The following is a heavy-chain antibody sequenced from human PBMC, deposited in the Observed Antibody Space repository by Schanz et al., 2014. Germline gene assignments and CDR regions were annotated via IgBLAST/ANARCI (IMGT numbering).Heavy chain of an antibody. J-gene: IGHJ4*01. D-gene: IGHD6-13*01. CDR3: AREQIMAAAGLVDY. CDR2: ISYDGSNK. Sequence: QVQLVESGGGLVKPGGSLRLSCAASGFIFSSYAMHWVRQAPGKGLEWVAVISYDGSNKYYADSVKGRFTISRDNSKNTLYLQMNSLRAEDTAVYYCAREQIMAAAGLVDYWGHGTLVTVSS. CDR1: GFIFSSYA. V-gene: IGHV3-30-3*01.